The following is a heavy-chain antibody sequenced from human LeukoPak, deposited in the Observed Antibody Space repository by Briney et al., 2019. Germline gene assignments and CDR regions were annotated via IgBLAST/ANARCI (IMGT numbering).Heavy chain of an antibody. CDR3: ARVPGGYKTYYLDY. Sequence: SQTLSLTCTVSGGSISSGDYYWSWIRQPPGKGLEWIGYIYYSGSTNYNPSLKSRVTISVDTSKNQFSLKLSSVTAADTAVYYCARVPGGYKTYYLDYWGQGTLVTVSS. CDR1: GGSISSGDYY. V-gene: IGHV4-61*08. J-gene: IGHJ4*02. CDR2: IYYSGST. D-gene: IGHD5-24*01.